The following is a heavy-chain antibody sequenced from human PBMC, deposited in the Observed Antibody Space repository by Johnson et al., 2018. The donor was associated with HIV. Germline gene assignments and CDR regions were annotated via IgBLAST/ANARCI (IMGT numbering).Heavy chain of an antibody. D-gene: IGHD4-23*01. CDR1: GFTFSSYA. Sequence: MQVVESGGGLVQPGGSLRLSCEASGFTFSSYAMHWVRQAPGEGLEYVSAISRDGVHTFYADSVKDRFTIFRDNSKNTLYLQMGSLRPEDMGIYYCAIPYFFDSGNYRWGQGTVVTVSS. CDR2: ISRDGVHT. CDR3: AIPYFFDSGNYR. J-gene: IGHJ3*01. V-gene: IGHV3-64*07.